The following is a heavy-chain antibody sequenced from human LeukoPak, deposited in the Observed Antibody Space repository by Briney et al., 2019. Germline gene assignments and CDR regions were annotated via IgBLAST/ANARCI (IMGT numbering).Heavy chain of an antibody. CDR1: GDSIRSYY. CDR3: ARDQVTMVRGVITPHNWFDP. Sequence: PSETLSLTCTVSGDSIRSYYWNWIRRPPGKGLEWIGYIYYTGSTSYNPSLKSRVTISLDTSKSQFSLRLTSVTAADTAVYYCARDQVTMVRGVITPHNWFDPWGQGTLVTVSS. V-gene: IGHV4-59*12. CDR2: IYYTGST. D-gene: IGHD3-10*01. J-gene: IGHJ5*02.